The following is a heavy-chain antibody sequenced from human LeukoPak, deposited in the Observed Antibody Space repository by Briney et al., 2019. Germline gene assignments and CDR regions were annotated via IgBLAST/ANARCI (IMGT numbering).Heavy chain of an antibody. D-gene: IGHD3-10*01. J-gene: IGHJ4*02. CDR1: GVSFSGYY. Sequence: SETLSLTCAVYGVSFSGYYWSWIRQPPGKGLEWIGEINHSGSTNYYPSLMSRVTISIDTSKNQFSLKLISVTAADTAVYYCARLRIGGFDYWGQGNLVTVSS. CDR3: ARLRIGGFDY. V-gene: IGHV4-34*01. CDR2: INHSGST.